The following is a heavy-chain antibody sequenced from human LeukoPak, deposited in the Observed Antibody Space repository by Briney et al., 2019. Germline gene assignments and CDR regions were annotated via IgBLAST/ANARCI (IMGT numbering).Heavy chain of an antibody. CDR1: GFTVSSNY. CDR2: IYSGGST. Sequence: GGSLRLSCAASGFTVSSNYMSWVRQAPGKGLGWVSVIYSGGSTYYADSVKGRFTISRDNSKNTLYLQMNSLRAEDTAVYYCARTIGDILTGPHYFDYWGQGTLVTVSS. J-gene: IGHJ4*02. D-gene: IGHD3-9*01. CDR3: ARTIGDILTGPHYFDY. V-gene: IGHV3-53*01.